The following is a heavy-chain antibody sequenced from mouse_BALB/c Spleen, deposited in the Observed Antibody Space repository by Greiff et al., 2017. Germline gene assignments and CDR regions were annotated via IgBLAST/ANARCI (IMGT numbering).Heavy chain of an antibody. D-gene: IGHD1-1*01. CDR1: GFTFSSYT. Sequence: EVKLMESGGGLVKPGGSLKLSCAASGFTFSSYTMSWVRQTPEKRLEWVATISSGGSYTYYPDSGKGRFTISRDNAKNTLNLQMSCLKSEDTAMYCCTNLLRRYFDVWGAGTTVTVSA. V-gene: IGHV5-6-4*01. CDR3: TNLLRRYFDV. J-gene: IGHJ1*01. CDR2: ISSGGSYT.